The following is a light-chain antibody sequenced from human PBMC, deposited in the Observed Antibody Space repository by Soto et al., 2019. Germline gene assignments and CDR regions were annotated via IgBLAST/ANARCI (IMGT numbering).Light chain of an antibody. CDR3: LQNYNYPWP. CDR1: QAIRSD. CDR2: SAS. V-gene: IGKV1-6*01. J-gene: IGKJ1*01. Sequence: AFQMTHSPSSLSASVADRVTITCRASQAIRSDLGWYQQKPGKAPKLLIYSASTLQSGVSSRFSGSGSGTEFTLTIISLQPGDFATYYCLQNYNYPWPFGQGTKVAIK.